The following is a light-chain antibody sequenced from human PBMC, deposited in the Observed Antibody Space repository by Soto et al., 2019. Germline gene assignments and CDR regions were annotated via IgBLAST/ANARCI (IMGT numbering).Light chain of an antibody. V-gene: IGLV2-14*01. CDR1: SSDVGGYNY. Sequence: QSVLTQPASVSGSPGQSITISCTGTSSDVGGYNYVSWYQQHPGKAPKLMIYDVSNRPSGVSNRFSGSKSGNTASLTISGLQAEDEADYYCSSYTSSSPSDYVFGTGTKLTVL. CDR2: DVS. CDR3: SSYTSSSPSDYV. J-gene: IGLJ1*01.